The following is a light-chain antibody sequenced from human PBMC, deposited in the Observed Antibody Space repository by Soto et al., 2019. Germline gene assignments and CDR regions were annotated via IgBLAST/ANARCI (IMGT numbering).Light chain of an antibody. J-gene: IGKJ1*01. CDR2: KAS. Sequence: DIQMTQSPSTLSVSVGETVTITCRASQSISTWLAWYQQKAGKAPKLLIYKASSLQSGVPSRFSGIGSGTEFTLTISGLQPDDFATYYCQQYNFYSRTFGQGTKVESK. CDR3: QQYNFYSRT. V-gene: IGKV1-5*03. CDR1: QSISTW.